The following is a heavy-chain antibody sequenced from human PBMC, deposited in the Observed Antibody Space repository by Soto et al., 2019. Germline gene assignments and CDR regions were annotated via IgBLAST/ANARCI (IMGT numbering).Heavy chain of an antibody. D-gene: IGHD3-22*01. CDR1: GGSISGYY. J-gene: IGHJ4*02. CDR2: VYYTGST. CDR3: ARYARRDYYWDY. V-gene: IGHV4-59*01. Sequence: SETLSLTCTVSGGSISGYYWSWIRQPPERGLEYIGFVYYTGSTNYSPSLKSRLTISVDPSKNQFSLSLSSVTAADTAVYYCARYARRDYYWDYWGQGPLVTVSS.